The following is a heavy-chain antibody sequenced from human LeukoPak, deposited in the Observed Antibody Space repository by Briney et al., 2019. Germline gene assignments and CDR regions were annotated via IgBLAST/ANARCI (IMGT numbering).Heavy chain of an antibody. D-gene: IGHD4-17*01. V-gene: IGHV1-2*02. CDR2: INPNSGGT. CDR3: ATRMTTVTIFKFDGMDV. Sequence: ASVKVSCKASGYTFTGYYMHWVRQAPGQGLEWMGWINPNSGGTNYAQKFQGRVTMTRDTSISTAYMELSRLRSDDTAVYYCATRMTTVTIFKFDGMDVWGQGTTVTVSS. J-gene: IGHJ6*02. CDR1: GYTFTGYY.